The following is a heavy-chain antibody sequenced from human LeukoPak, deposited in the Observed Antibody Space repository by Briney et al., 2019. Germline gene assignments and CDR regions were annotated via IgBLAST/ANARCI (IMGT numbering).Heavy chain of an antibody. J-gene: IGHJ4*02. Sequence: PGGSLRLSCTASGFTFGDYAMSWVRQAPGKGLEWVGFIRSKAYGGTTEYAASVKGRFTISRDDSKSIAYLQMNSLKTEDTAVYYCTRGNQADDYWGQGTLVTVSS. CDR1: GFTFGDYA. V-gene: IGHV3-49*04. CDR3: TRGNQADDY. D-gene: IGHD1-14*01. CDR2: IRSKAYGGTT.